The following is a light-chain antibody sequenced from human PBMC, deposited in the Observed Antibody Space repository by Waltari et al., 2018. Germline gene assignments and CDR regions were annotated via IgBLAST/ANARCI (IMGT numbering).Light chain of an antibody. Sequence: IVLTQSPDTLSLSPGERATLSCKASQSIASNSLAWYQQTPGQAPRLLFYGAFTRATGIPDRFSGDGSVTDFTLTISRLEPEDFAVYYCQQYRFPPITFGQGTRLDIK. CDR2: GAF. CDR3: QQYRFPPIT. V-gene: IGKV3-20*01. CDR1: QSIASNS. J-gene: IGKJ5*01.